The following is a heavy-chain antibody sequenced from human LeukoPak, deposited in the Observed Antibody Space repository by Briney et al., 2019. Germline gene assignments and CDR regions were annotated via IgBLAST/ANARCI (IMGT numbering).Heavy chain of an antibody. J-gene: IGHJ4*02. CDR3: ARHGANGHSYGAYLDY. Sequence: SETLSLTCTVSGGSISSYYWSWTRQPPGKGLEWIGNIYSSGSTNYSPSLKSRVIISVDTSKSQFSLKLSSVTAADTAMYYCARHGANGHSYGAYLDYWGQGTLVTVSS. CDR1: GGSISSYY. CDR2: IYSSGST. V-gene: IGHV4-59*08. D-gene: IGHD5-18*01.